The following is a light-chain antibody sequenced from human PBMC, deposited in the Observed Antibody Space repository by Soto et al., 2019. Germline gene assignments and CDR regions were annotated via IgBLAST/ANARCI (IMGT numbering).Light chain of an antibody. Sequence: QSALTQPASVSGSPGQSITISCTGTSSDVGGYNYVSWYQQHPGKAPKLMIYDVSNRPSGVSNRFSGSKSGNTASLTISGLQAEDEADYYCSSYTSSSTHTFSGGTKLTVL. CDR2: DVS. CDR3: SSYTSSSTHT. CDR1: SSDVGGYNY. J-gene: IGLJ2*01. V-gene: IGLV2-14*01.